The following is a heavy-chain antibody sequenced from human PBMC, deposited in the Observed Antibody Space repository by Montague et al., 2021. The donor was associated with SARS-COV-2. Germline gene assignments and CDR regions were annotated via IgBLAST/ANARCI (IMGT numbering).Heavy chain of an antibody. Sequence: SETLSLTCSVSGGSISSSSLYWAWIRQPPGRRLEWIGTIYYSGTTLYHPSLKSRITMSVDTSDNQFSLQLNSVSATDTAIYYCARAQMAVTEYYPDYWGQGILVTVSS. CDR3: ARAQMAVTEYYPDY. J-gene: IGHJ4*02. CDR2: IYYSGTT. D-gene: IGHD2/OR15-2a*01. V-gene: IGHV4-39*01. CDR1: GGSISSSSLY.